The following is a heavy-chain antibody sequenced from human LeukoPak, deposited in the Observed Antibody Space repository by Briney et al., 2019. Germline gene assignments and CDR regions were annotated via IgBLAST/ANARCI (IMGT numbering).Heavy chain of an antibody. D-gene: IGHD3-10*01. V-gene: IGHV1-2*04. J-gene: IGHJ4*02. CDR3: ARELGSRSPDY. CDR2: INPNSGGT. Sequence: ASVKVSCTASGYTFTGYYMHWVRQAPGQGLEWMGRINPNSGGTNYAQKFRGWVTMTRDTSISTAYMELSRLRSDDASVYYCARELGSRSPDYWGQGTLVTVSS. CDR1: GYTFTGYY.